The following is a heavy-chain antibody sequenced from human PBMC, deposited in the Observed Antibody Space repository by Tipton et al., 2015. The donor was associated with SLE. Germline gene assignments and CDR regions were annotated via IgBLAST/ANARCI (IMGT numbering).Heavy chain of an antibody. CDR3: ARGKGYYFGSGSSFDY. CDR2: IYYSGST. Sequence: TLSLTCTVSGGSISSRSYYWAWIRQPPGKGLEWIANIYYSGSTNYNPSLKSRVTISVDTSKTQFSLKLSSVTAADTAVYYCARGKGYYFGSGSSFDYWGLGTLVTVSS. CDR1: GGSISSRSYY. V-gene: IGHV4-39*07. J-gene: IGHJ4*02. D-gene: IGHD3-10*01.